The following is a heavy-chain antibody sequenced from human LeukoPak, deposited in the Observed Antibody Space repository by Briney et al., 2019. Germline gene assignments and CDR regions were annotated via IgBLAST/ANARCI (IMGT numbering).Heavy chain of an antibody. CDR1: GGSSSSYY. CDR2: IYYSGST. V-gene: IGHV4-59*01. J-gene: IGHJ4*02. Sequence: SETLSLTCTVSGGSSSSYYWSWIRQPPGKGLEWIGYIYYSGSTNYNPSLKSRVSILVDTSKNQFSLRLSSVTAADTAVYYCARSGGDRVEMPTIIDYWGQGTLVTVSS. D-gene: IGHD5-24*01. CDR3: ARSGGDRVEMPTIIDY.